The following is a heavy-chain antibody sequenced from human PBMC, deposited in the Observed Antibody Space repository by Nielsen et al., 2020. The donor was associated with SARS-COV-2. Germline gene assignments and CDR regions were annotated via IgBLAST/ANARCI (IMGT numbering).Heavy chain of an antibody. V-gene: IGHV4-34*01. CDR1: GGSFSGYY. J-gene: IGHJ5*02. CDR3: ARGSGIFGVVIRPQRKFDP. CDR2: INHSGST. D-gene: IGHD3-3*01. Sequence: SETLSLTCAVYGGSFSGYYWSWIRQPPGKGLEWIGEINHSGSTNYNPSLKSRVTISVDTSKNQFSPKLSSVTAADTAVYYCARGSGIFGVVIRPQRKFDPWGQGTLVTVSS.